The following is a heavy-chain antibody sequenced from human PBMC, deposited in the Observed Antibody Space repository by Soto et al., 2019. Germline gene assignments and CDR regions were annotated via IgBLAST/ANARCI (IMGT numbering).Heavy chain of an antibody. J-gene: IGHJ4*02. CDR2: ISSSSSYI. D-gene: IGHD2-2*01. CDR1: GFTFSSYS. CDR3: ARVNCISTSCSDY. Sequence: EVQLVESGGGLVKPGGSLRLSCAASGFTFSSYSMNWVRQAPGKGLEWVSSISSSSSYIYYADSVKGRFTISRDNAKNSLYLQMNSLRAEDTAVYYCARVNCISTSCSDYWGQGTLVTVSS. V-gene: IGHV3-21*01.